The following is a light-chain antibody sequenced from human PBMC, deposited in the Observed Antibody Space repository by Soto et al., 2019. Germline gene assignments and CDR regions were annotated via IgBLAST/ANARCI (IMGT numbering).Light chain of an antibody. CDR1: QSISSW. J-gene: IGKJ3*01. Sequence: DIQMTQSPSTLSASVGDRVTITCRASQSISSWLAWYQQKPGKAPKLLIYDASSLESGVPSRFSGSGSGTEFTLTISSLQPDDFATYYCQQYNSSSPFTFGPGTKVDIK. CDR3: QQYNSSSPFT. CDR2: DAS. V-gene: IGKV1-5*01.